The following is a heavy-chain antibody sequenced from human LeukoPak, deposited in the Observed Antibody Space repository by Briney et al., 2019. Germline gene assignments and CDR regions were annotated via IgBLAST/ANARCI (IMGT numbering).Heavy chain of an antibody. Sequence: GGSLRLSCAASGFTFSSYGMHWVRQAPGKGLEWVSAISGRGDTTYYADSVKGRFTISRDNSKNTLYVQMNSLRAEDTAVYYCAKNCRGLPDEPFDYWGQGTLVTVSS. V-gene: IGHV3-23*01. CDR1: GFTFSSYG. CDR2: ISGRGDTT. D-gene: IGHD4-17*01. J-gene: IGHJ4*02. CDR3: AKNCRGLPDEPFDY.